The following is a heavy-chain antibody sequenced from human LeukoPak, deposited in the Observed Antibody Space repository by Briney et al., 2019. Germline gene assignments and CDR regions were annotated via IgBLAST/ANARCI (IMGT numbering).Heavy chain of an antibody. CDR3: ARVFGVVIDAFDI. V-gene: IGHV1-2*02. Sequence: GASVKVSXKASGYTFTGYYMHWVRQAPGQGLEWMGWINPNSGGTNYAQKFQGRVTMTRDTSISTAYMELSRLRSDDTAVYYCARVFGVVIDAFDIWGQGTMVTVSS. CDR2: INPNSGGT. CDR1: GYTFTGYY. D-gene: IGHD3-3*01. J-gene: IGHJ3*02.